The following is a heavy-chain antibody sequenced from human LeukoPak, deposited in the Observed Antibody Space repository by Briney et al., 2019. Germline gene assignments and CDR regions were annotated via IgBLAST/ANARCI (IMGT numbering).Heavy chain of an antibody. CDR1: GFIFSDYY. Sequence: GGSLRLSCAATGFIFSDYYMSWIRQAPGKGREGVAYISSTGNSIFYADCVKGRFTTSRDHAKNSVSVKLNSLRAEDTAVYYCAKGGIRYGYWFDHWGQGTLVTVSS. V-gene: IGHV3-11*01. CDR3: AKGGIRYGYWFDH. J-gene: IGHJ5*02. D-gene: IGHD5-18*01. CDR2: ISSTGNSI.